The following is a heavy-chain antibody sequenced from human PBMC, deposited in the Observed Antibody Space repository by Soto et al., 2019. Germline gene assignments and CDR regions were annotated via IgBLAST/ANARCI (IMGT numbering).Heavy chain of an antibody. D-gene: IGHD6-13*01. CDR1: GYTFTSYG. J-gene: IGHJ5*02. CDR3: ARVGSIAAADWFDP. Sequence: QVQLVQSGAEVKKPGASVKVSCKASGYTFTSYGISWVRQAPGQGLEWMGGISTYNGDTNYAQKLQGRVTMTTDTSTSTGYMELRSLRSDDTAVYYCARVGSIAAADWFDPWGQGTLVNVSS. CDR2: ISTYNGDT. V-gene: IGHV1-18*01.